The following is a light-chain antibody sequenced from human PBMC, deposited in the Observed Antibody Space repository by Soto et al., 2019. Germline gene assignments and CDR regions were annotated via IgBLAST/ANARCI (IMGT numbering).Light chain of an antibody. V-gene: IGLV1-40*01. Sequence: QAVVTQPPSVSGAPGQRVTISCTESSSNIGAGYDVHWYQQLPGTAPKLLIYGNSNRPSGVPDRFSGSKSGTSASLAITGLQAEDEADYYCQSYDSSLSGWDVVFGGGTKVTVL. J-gene: IGLJ2*01. CDR1: SSNIGAGYD. CDR3: QSYDSSLSGWDVV. CDR2: GNS.